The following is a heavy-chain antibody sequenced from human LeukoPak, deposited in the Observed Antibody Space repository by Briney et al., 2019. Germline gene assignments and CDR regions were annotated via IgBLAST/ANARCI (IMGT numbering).Heavy chain of an antibody. J-gene: IGHJ4*02. V-gene: IGHV1-2*02. CDR2: MNPNSGGT. D-gene: IGHD6-13*01. CDR3: DGEAVGPPQHLTYFDY. CDR1: GNRFTPYY. Sequence: ASVKVSCKASGNRFTPYYMHWVPQAPGQRLEWIGWMNPNSGGTKYAQKFQARVTMTRDTSSSTAYMELSGLTSDEPAVNYLDGEAVGPPQHLTYFDYWGQGTLVTVSS.